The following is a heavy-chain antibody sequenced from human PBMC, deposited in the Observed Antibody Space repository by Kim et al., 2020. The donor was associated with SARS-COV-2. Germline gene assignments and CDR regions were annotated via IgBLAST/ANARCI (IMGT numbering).Heavy chain of an antibody. CDR3: AKATSAYYHTGMDV. V-gene: IGHV3-23*01. CDR2: ISGSGGST. D-gene: IGHD3-22*01. Sequence: GGSLRLSCAASGFTFSSYAMSWVRQTPGKGLEWVSVISGSGGSTYYVDSVKGRFTISRDDSKNTLYLQMNSLRAEDSAVYYCAKATSAYYHTGMDVWGQG. J-gene: IGHJ6*02. CDR1: GFTFSSYA.